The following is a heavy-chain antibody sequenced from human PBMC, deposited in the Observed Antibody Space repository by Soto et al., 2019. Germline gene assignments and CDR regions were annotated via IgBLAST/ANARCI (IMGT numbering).Heavy chain of an antibody. J-gene: IGHJ6*02. D-gene: IGHD2-2*01. CDR2: IWYDGSNK. CDR1: GFTFSSYG. Sequence: PGGSLSLSCAASGFTFSSYGMHWVRQSPGKGLDWVAVIWYDGSNKYYAYSVKGRFTISRDNSKNTLYLQMNSLRAEDTAVYYCARRVVPAATKQTYYYYYGMDVWGQGTTVT. CDR3: ARRVVPAATKQTYYYYYGMDV. V-gene: IGHV3-33*01.